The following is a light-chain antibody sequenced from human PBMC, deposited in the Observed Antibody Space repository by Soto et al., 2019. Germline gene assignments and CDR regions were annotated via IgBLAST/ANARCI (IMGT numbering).Light chain of an antibody. V-gene: IGLV2-23*01. Sequence: QSVLTQPASVSGSPGESITISCTGTSSDVGTYNLVTWYQQHPGRVPKLILYEGNKRPSGVSSRFAASKSGNTASLTISGLHAEDEADYFCCSYAPSRTLLFGGGTKVTVL. CDR2: EGN. CDR3: CSYAPSRTLL. J-gene: IGLJ2*01. CDR1: SSDVGTYNL.